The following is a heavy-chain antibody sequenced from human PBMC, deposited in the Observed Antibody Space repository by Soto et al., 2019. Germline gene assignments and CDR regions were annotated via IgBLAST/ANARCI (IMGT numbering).Heavy chain of an antibody. CDR2: IYYCGST. CDR1: GGSLSTSSHY. D-gene: IGHD6-6*01. V-gene: IGHV4-39*07. Sequence: ASEDLFLPFTVSGGSLSTSSHYWGRILQPLGKGLEWIGSIYYCGSTYYNPSLNSRITRSVDTSKNQFSLKLSSVTAADTAVYYCARRRAARRFAPWGQGTLVTVSS. CDR3: ARRRAARRFAP. J-gene: IGHJ5*02.